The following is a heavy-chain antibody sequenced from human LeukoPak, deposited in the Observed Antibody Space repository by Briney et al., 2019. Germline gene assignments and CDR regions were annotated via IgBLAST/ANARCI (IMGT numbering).Heavy chain of an antibody. CDR3: VKDSSSGSYFDY. J-gene: IGHJ4*02. CDR2: ISSNGGST. V-gene: IGHV3-64D*06. Sequence: GGSLRLSCSASGFSFSRYAMHWVRQAPGKGLEYVSAISSNGGSTYYADSVKGRFTISRDNSRNTLHLQMSSLRVEDTAVYYCVKDSSSGSYFDYWGQGTLVTVSS. CDR1: GFSFSRYA. D-gene: IGHD3-10*01.